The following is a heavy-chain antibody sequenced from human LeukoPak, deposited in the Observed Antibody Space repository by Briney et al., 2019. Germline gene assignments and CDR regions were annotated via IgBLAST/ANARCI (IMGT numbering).Heavy chain of an antibody. V-gene: IGHV3-13*01. CDR2: IGTAGDT. CDR1: GFTFSSYD. D-gene: IGHD3-10*01. CDR3: ARAGMARSPRAFDI. J-gene: IGHJ3*02. Sequence: PGGSLRLSCAASGFTFSSYDMHWVRQVTGEGLEWVSAIGTAGDTYYPGSVKGRFTIARENGKNSLYLQMNSLRAGDTAVYYCARAGMARSPRAFDIWGQGTVVTVFS.